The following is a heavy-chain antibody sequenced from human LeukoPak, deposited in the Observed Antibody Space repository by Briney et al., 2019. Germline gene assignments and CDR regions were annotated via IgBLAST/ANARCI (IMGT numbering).Heavy chain of an antibody. Sequence: GGSLRLSCAASGFTFSSYAMSWVRQAPGKGLEWVSAISGSGGSTYYADSVKGRFTISRDNSKNTLYLQMNSLRAEDTAVYYCAKFAQFCSSTSCYKDYYYGMDVWGQGTTVTVSS. V-gene: IGHV3-23*01. CDR3: AKFAQFCSSTSCYKDYYYGMDV. D-gene: IGHD2-2*02. CDR1: GFTFSSYA. CDR2: ISGSGGST. J-gene: IGHJ6*02.